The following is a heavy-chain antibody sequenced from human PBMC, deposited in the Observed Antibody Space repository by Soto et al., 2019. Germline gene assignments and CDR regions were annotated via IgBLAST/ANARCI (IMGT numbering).Heavy chain of an antibody. CDR2: ISSSSSYI. V-gene: IGHV3-21*01. CDR3: ARDRYSSSPSLELKCYYYGMDV. CDR1: GFTFTRYS. J-gene: IGHJ6*02. D-gene: IGHD6-13*01. Sequence: GGSLRLSCAASGFTFTRYSMNWVRQAPGKGLEWVSSISSSSSYIYYADSVKGRFTISRDNAKNSLYLQMNSLRAEDTALYYCARDRYSSSPSLELKCYYYGMDVWGQWTTVTVSS.